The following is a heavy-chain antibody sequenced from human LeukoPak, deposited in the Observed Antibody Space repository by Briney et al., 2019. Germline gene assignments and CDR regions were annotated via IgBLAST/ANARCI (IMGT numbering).Heavy chain of an antibody. CDR1: GGSISSYY. Sequence: SETVSLTCTVSGGSISSYYWSWIRQPAGEGLEWIGRVFSSGTTNYNPSLQSRVTMSVDSSKNQFSLKLNSVTAADTAVYYCARGRYRTTTSCTYWHFDLWGRGTLVTVS. CDR3: ARGRYRTTTSCTYWHFDL. D-gene: IGHD2-2*01. V-gene: IGHV4-4*07. J-gene: IGHJ2*01. CDR2: VFSSGTT.